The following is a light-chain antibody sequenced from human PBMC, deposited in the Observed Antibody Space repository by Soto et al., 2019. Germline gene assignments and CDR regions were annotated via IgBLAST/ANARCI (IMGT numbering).Light chain of an antibody. CDR1: QSISTY. J-gene: IGKJ5*01. Sequence: DIQMTQSPSSLSAFVGDRVTITCRASQSISTYLNWYQQKPGKAPNLLIYAASTLQSGVPSRFSGSGSGTDFTLTISSLHPEDSATYYCQQSFSFFITFGQGTRLEIK. CDR2: AAS. CDR3: QQSFSFFIT. V-gene: IGKV1-39*01.